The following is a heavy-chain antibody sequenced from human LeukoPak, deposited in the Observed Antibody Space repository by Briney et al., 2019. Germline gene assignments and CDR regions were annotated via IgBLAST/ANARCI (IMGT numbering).Heavy chain of an antibody. D-gene: IGHD2-15*01. V-gene: IGHV3-23*01. J-gene: IGHJ2*01. Sequence: GGSLRLSCAASGFTFSNYAMTWVRQAPGKGLEWVSGISGSGNSKYYADSVKGRFTISRDNSKNTLYLQMNSLRAEDTAIYYCAKDSARGGSCYWYFDLWGRGTLVTVSS. CDR3: AKDSARGGSCYWYFDL. CDR2: ISGSGNSK. CDR1: GFTFSNYA.